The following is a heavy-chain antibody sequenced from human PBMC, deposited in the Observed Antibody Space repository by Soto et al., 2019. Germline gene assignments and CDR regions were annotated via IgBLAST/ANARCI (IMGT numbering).Heavy chain of an antibody. CDR3: ARDPRDCSSTSCYYNWFDP. J-gene: IGHJ5*02. Sequence: GASVKVSCKASGGTFSSYAISWVRQAPGQGLEWMGGIIPIFGTANYAQEFQGRVTITAAESTSKAYMELSSLRSEDPAVYYCARDPRDCSSTSCYYNWFDPWGQGTLVTVSS. CDR1: GGTFSSYA. CDR2: IIPIFGTA. D-gene: IGHD2-2*01. V-gene: IGHV1-69*13.